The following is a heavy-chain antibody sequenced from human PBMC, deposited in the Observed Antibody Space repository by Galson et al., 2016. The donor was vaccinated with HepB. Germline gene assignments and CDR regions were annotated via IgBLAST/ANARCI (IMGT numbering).Heavy chain of an antibody. D-gene: IGHD3-16*01. V-gene: IGHV3-7*01. Sequence: SLRLSCAASGFTFSNYWMRWVRQAPGKGLECVANLKQDGSDKYYVDSVMGRFTISRDNAKNSLYLQMNSLSAEDTAVYYCATGGSRGISDAFGFWGQGTMATVSS. CDR2: LKQDGSDK. CDR3: ATGGSRGISDAFGF. J-gene: IGHJ3*01. CDR1: GFTFSNYW.